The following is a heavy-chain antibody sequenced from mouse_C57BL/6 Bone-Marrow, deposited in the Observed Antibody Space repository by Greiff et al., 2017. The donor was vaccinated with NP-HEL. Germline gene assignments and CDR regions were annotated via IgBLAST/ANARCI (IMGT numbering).Heavy chain of an antibody. J-gene: IGHJ1*03. Sequence: DVMLVESGGGLVQPGGSLKLSCAASGFTFSDYYMYWVRQTPEKRLEWVAYISNGGGSTYYPDTVKGRFTISRDNAKNTLYLQMSRLKSKDTAMYYCASPYGPWVWGTGTTVTVSS. CDR1: GFTFSDYY. CDR3: ASPYGPWV. D-gene: IGHD1-2*01. CDR2: ISNGGGST. V-gene: IGHV5-12*01.